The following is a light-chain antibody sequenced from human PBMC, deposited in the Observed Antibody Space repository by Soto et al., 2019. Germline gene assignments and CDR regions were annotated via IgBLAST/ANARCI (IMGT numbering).Light chain of an antibody. CDR3: SSYTSASTLV. V-gene: IGLV2-14*01. J-gene: IGLJ1*01. Sequence: QSALTQPPSASGSPGQSVTVSCTGTRRDVGGYNYVSWYQQHPGRAPKLMIYEVSNRPSGVSDRFSGSKSGNTASLTIYGLQAEDEADYYCSSYTSASTLVFGTGTKLTVL. CDR2: EVS. CDR1: RRDVGGYNY.